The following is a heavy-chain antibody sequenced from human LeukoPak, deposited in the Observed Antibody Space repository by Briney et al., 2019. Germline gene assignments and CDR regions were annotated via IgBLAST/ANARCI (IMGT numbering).Heavy chain of an antibody. CDR1: GGSISSSSYY. D-gene: IGHD3-10*01. CDR3: ARRGLWFGELFPRPDYFDY. CDR2: IYYSGST. J-gene: IGHJ4*02. V-gene: IGHV4-39*01. Sequence: SETLSLTCTVSGGSISSSSYYWGWIRQPPGKGLEWIGSIYYSGSTYYNPSLKSRVTISVDTSKNQFSLKLSSVTAADTAVYYCARRGLWFGELFPRPDYFDYWGQGTLVTVSS.